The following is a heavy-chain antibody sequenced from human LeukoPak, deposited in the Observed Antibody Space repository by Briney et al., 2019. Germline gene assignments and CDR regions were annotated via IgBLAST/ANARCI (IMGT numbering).Heavy chain of an antibody. J-gene: IGHJ5*02. CDR1: GYTLTELS. CDR3: ARKLIGYCSGGSCYKYNWFDP. D-gene: IGHD2-15*01. V-gene: IGHV1-24*01. CDR2: FDPEDGET. Sequence: GASVKVSCKVSGYTLTELSMHWVRQAPGKGLEWMGGFDPEDGETIYAQKFQGRVTMTEDTSTDTAYMELRSLRSDDTAVYYCARKLIGYCSGGSCYKYNWFDPWGQGTLVTVSS.